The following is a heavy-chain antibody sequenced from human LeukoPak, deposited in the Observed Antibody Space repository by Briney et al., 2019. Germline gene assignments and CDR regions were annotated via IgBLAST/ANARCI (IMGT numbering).Heavy chain of an antibody. J-gene: IGHJ4*02. D-gene: IGHD3-10*01. CDR3: ARDGITMVRGVNSYYFDY. Sequence: SETLSLTCTVSGGSISSYYWSWIWQPAGKGLEWIGRIYTSGSTNYNPSLKSRVTMSVDTSKNQFSLKLSSVTAADTAVYYCARDGITMVRGVNSYYFDYWGQGTLVTVSS. CDR1: GGSISSYY. CDR2: IYTSGST. V-gene: IGHV4-4*07.